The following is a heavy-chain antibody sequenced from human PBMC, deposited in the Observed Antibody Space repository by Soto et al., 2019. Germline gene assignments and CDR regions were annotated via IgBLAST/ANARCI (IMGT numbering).Heavy chain of an antibody. Sequence: SETLCLTCTVSGGSISSVYYYWSWIRQPPGKGLEWIGYIYYSGSTYYNPSLKSRVTISVDTSKNQFSLKLSSVTAADTAVYYCARVSPPYCSSTSCSQYYYYYGMDVWGQGTTVTVSS. CDR3: ARVSPPYCSSTSCSQYYYYYGMDV. CDR1: GGSISSVYYY. D-gene: IGHD2-2*01. CDR2: IYYSGST. V-gene: IGHV4-30-4*01. J-gene: IGHJ6*02.